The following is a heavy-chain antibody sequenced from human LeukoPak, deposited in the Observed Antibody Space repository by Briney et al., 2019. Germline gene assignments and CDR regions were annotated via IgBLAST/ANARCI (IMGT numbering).Heavy chain of an antibody. J-gene: IGHJ6*02. Sequence: ASVKVSCKASGYPFINYDIKWVRQATGQGLEWMGWMNPNSGNRGYAQKFQGRVSMTRDTSVSTAYMELSSLTPEDTAVYYRARNDYYGSGRNYGMDVWGQGTTVTVSS. CDR1: GYPFINYD. D-gene: IGHD3-10*01. CDR2: MNPNSGNR. V-gene: IGHV1-8*01. CDR3: ARNDYYGSGRNYGMDV.